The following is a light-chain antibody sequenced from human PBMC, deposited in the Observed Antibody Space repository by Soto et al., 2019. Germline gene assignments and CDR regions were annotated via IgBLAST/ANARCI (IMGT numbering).Light chain of an antibody. J-gene: IGKJ1*01. CDR2: GPS. CDR3: QKYFELHPMT. Sequence: EVVMTQSPSTLSVSPGERATLSCSASETVATNLAWYQHKPGQAPRRLISGPSNRAAGISHRLRGSGSGTEITLTISLLLSEDSAICYCQKYFELHPMTFGNGTKV. V-gene: IGKV3D-15*03. CDR1: ETVATN.